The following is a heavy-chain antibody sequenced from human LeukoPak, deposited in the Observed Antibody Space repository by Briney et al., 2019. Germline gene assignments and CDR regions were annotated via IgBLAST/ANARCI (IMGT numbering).Heavy chain of an antibody. CDR2: ISGGGGST. Sequence: GGSLRPSCAASGFTFNSYAMTWVRQAPGKGLEWVSGISGGGGSTYYTDSVKGRFTISRDNSKNTLYLQMNSLRAEDTAIYYCADPASTDYWGQGTLVTVSS. D-gene: IGHD2-2*01. J-gene: IGHJ4*02. CDR3: ADPASTDY. V-gene: IGHV3-23*01. CDR1: GFTFNSYA.